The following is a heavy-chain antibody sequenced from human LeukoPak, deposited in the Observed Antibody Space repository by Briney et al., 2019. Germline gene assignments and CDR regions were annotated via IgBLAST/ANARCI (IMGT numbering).Heavy chain of an antibody. D-gene: IGHD3-10*01. V-gene: IGHV4-4*07. CDR3: ARDLNYYGSGSSFYYYYYMDV. CDR1: GGSISSYY. J-gene: IGHJ6*03. Sequence: SETLSLTCTVSGGSISSYYWSWIRQPAGKGLEWIGRIYTSGGTNYNPSLKSRVTMSVDTSKNQFSLKLSSVTAADTAVYYCARDLNYYGSGSSFYYYYYMDVWGKGTTVTVSS. CDR2: IYTSGGT.